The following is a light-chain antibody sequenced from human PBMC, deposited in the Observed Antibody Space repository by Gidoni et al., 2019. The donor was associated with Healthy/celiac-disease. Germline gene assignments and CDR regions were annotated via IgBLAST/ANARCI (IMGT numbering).Light chain of an antibody. CDR1: QSVSSN. CDR3: QQYNNWPPGT. Sequence: EIVMTQSPAPLSVFPGERATRSCRASQSVSSNLAWYQQKPGQAPRLLIYGASTRATGIPARFSGSGSGTEFTLTISSLQSEDFAVYYCQQYNNWPPGTFGQGTKVEIK. J-gene: IGKJ1*01. V-gene: IGKV3-15*01. CDR2: GAS.